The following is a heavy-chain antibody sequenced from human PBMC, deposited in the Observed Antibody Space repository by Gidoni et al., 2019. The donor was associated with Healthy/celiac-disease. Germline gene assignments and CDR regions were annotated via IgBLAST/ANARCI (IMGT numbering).Heavy chain of an antibody. CDR3: ARGSEYSSSSGVDY. J-gene: IGHJ4*02. Sequence: QVQLQQWGAGLLKPSETLSLTCAVYGGSFSGYYWSWIRQPPGKGLEWIGEINHSGSTNYNPSLKRRVTISVDTSKNQFSLKLSSVTAADTAVYYCARGSEYSSSSGVDYWGQGTLVTVSS. CDR2: INHSGST. D-gene: IGHD6-6*01. V-gene: IGHV4-34*01. CDR1: GGSFSGYY.